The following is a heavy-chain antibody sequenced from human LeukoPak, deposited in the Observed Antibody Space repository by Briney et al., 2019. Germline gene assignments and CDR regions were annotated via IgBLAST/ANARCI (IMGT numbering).Heavy chain of an antibody. CDR2: INHSGST. CDR1: GGSFSGYY. V-gene: IGHV4-34*01. J-gene: IGHJ6*02. CDR3: ARVVGGHYGMDV. Sequence: SETLSLTCAVYGGSFSGYYWSWIRQPPGKGLEWIGEINHSGSTNYNPSLKSRVTISVDTSKNQFSLKLSSVTAADTAVYYCARVVGGHYGMDVWGQGTTVTVSS. D-gene: IGHD4-23*01.